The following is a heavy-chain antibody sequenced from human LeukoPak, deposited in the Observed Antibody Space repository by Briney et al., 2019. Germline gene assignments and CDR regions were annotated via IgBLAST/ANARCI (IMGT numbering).Heavy chain of an antibody. J-gene: IGHJ3*02. CDR1: GFTFSPYW. Sequence: GGSLRLSCAASGFTFSPYWMSWVRQAPGKGLEWVATIKEDGSEEYYVDSVKGRFTISRDNAKNSLYLQMSSLRAEDTAVYYCARLAPYYGTGIIWGQGTVVIVSS. CDR2: IKEDGSEE. V-gene: IGHV3-7*01. D-gene: IGHD3-10*01. CDR3: ARLAPYYGTGII.